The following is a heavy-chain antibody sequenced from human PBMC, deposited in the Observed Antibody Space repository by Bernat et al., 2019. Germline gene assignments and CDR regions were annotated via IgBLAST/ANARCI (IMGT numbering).Heavy chain of an antibody. CDR3: AKDLGYCSSTSCRTRFNWFDP. Sequence: QVQLVESGGGVVQPGRSLRLSCAASGFTFSNYGMHWVRQAPGKGLEWVAVIWYDGSNKYYADSVKGRFTISRDNSKNTLYLQMNSLRAEDTAVYYCAKDLGYCSSTSCRTRFNWFDPWGQGTLVTVSS. J-gene: IGHJ5*02. V-gene: IGHV3-33*06. D-gene: IGHD2-2*01. CDR2: IWYDGSNK. CDR1: GFTFSNYG.